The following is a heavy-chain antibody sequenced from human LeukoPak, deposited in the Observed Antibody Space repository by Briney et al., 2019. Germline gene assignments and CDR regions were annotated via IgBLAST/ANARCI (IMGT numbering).Heavy chain of an antibody. Sequence: SQTLSLTCTVSGGSISSGGYYWSWIRQPPGKGLEWIGYIYHSGSTYYNPSLKSRVTISADRSKNQFSLKLSSVTAADTAVYYCAREVLQSNWFDPWGQGTLVTVSS. CDR2: IYHSGST. V-gene: IGHV4-30-2*01. J-gene: IGHJ5*02. CDR1: GGSISSGGYY. D-gene: IGHD4-11*01. CDR3: AREVLQSNWFDP.